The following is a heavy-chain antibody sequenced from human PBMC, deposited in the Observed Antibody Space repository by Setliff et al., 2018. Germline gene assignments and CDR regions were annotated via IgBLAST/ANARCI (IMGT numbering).Heavy chain of an antibody. D-gene: IGHD5-12*01. J-gene: IGHJ6*03. CDR1: GGTFSSYG. Sequence: ASVKVSCKASGGTFSSYGISWVRQAPGQGLEWMGGTIPMFGSTNYAQKFQDRVTIITDESTSTAYMELSSLRIEDTAVYYCARERGDIVTTTSYYYYLDVWGKGTTVTVSS. CDR3: ARERGDIVTTTSYYYYLDV. CDR2: TIPMFGST. V-gene: IGHV1-69*05.